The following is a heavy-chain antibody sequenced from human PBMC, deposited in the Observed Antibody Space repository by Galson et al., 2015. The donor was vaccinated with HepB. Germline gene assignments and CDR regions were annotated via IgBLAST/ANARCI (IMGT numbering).Heavy chain of an antibody. CDR3: AKLGHHYVWGSYRYDAFGI. V-gene: IGHV3-23*01. D-gene: IGHD3-16*02. CDR2: VSDSGSTT. Sequence: SLRLSCAASGFTFRTYAMSWVRQAPGKGLEWVSVVSDSGSTTYYEDSVKGRFTISRDNSNNTLNLQMDRLRAEDTAKYYCAKLGHHYVWGSYRYDAFGIWGQGTMVTVSS. CDR1: GFTFRTYA. J-gene: IGHJ3*02.